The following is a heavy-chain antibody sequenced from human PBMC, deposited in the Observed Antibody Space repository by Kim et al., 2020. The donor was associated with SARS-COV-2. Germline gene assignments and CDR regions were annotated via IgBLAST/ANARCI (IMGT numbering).Heavy chain of an antibody. Sequence: GGSLRLSCAASGFTFSSYAMHWVRQAPGKGLEWVAVISYDGSNKYYADSVKGRFTISRDNSKNTLYLQMNSLRAEDTAVYYCASLPAAAIRGSYFDYWGQGTLVTVSS. J-gene: IGHJ4*02. CDR1: GFTFSSYA. CDR2: ISYDGSNK. D-gene: IGHD2-2*01. CDR3: ASLPAAAIRGSYFDY. V-gene: IGHV3-30*04.